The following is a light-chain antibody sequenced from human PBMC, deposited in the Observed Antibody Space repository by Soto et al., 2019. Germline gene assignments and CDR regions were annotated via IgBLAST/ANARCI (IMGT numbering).Light chain of an antibody. CDR2: DAS. Sequence: EIVLTQSPATLSLSPGEIATLSCRASQSVSSYLAWYQQKPGQAPRLLIYDASNRVTGIPARFSGSGSGTDFALTISSLEPEDFAVYYCQQRSNWPPWTFGQGTKVDIK. CDR1: QSVSSY. V-gene: IGKV3-11*01. J-gene: IGKJ1*01. CDR3: QQRSNWPPWT.